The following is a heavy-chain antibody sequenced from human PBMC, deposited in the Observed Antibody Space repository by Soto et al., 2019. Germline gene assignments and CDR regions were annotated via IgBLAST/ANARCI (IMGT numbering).Heavy chain of an antibody. Sequence: GGSLRLSCAASGFTFSSYAMHWVRQAPGKGLEWVAVISYDGSNKYYADSVKGRFTISRDNSKNTLYLQMNSLRAEDTAVYYCARSPSGSEVYYFDYWGQGTLVTVSS. V-gene: IGHV3-30-3*01. CDR1: GFTFSSYA. J-gene: IGHJ4*02. CDR3: ARSPSGSEVYYFDY. D-gene: IGHD3-10*01. CDR2: ISYDGSNK.